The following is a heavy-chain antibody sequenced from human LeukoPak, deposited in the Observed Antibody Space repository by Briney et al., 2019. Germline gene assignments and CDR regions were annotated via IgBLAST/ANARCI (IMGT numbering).Heavy chain of an antibody. CDR3: ARDHSSWELPSDY. CDR1: GFTFSSYW. J-gene: IGHJ4*02. Sequence: PGGSLRLSCAASGFTFSSYWMHWVRQAPGKGLLWVSRINSDGSTISYADSVKGRFTISRDNAKNTLYLQMNSLRAEDTAVYYCARDHSSWELPSDYWGQGTLVTVSS. V-gene: IGHV3-74*01. D-gene: IGHD6-13*01. CDR2: INSDGSTI.